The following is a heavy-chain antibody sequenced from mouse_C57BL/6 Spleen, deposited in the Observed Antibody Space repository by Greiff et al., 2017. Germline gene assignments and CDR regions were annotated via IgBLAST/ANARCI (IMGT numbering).Heavy chain of an antibody. CDR3: ARWPHYYGSSYDWFAY. D-gene: IGHD1-1*01. CDR2: IYPGSGST. V-gene: IGHV1-55*01. CDR1: GYTFTSYW. Sequence: VQLQQPGAELVKPGASVKMSCKASGYTFTSYWITWVKQRPGQGLEWIGDIYPGSGSTNYNEKFKSKATLTVDTSSSTAYMQLSSLTSEDSAVYYCARWPHYYGSSYDWFAYWGQGTLVTVSA. J-gene: IGHJ3*01.